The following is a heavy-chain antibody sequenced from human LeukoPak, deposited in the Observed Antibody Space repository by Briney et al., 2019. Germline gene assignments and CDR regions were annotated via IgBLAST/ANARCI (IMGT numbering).Heavy chain of an antibody. CDR3: ARMRLLWFGEGMDV. Sequence: ASVKVSCKASRYTFTGYYMHWVRQAPGQGLEWMGWINPNSGGTNYAQKFQGWVTMTRDTSISTAYMELSRLRSDDTAVYYCARMRLLWFGEGMDVWGQGTTVTVSS. V-gene: IGHV1-2*04. CDR2: INPNSGGT. CDR1: RYTFTGYY. D-gene: IGHD3-10*01. J-gene: IGHJ6*02.